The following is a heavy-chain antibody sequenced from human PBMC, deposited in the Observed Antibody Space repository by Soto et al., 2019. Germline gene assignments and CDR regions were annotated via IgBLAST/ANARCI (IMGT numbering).Heavy chain of an antibody. D-gene: IGHD4-4*01. J-gene: IGHJ4*02. CDR3: ARGMTTVTTLDY. CDR2: IYHSGST. CDR1: GGSISSGGYS. V-gene: IGHV4-30-2*01. Sequence: QLHLQESGSGLVKPSQTLSLTCAVSGGSISSGGYSCSWIRQPPGKGLEWIGYIYHSGSTYYNPSLKSRVTISVDRSKNQFSLKLSSVTAADTAVYYCARGMTTVTTLDYWGQGTLVTVSS.